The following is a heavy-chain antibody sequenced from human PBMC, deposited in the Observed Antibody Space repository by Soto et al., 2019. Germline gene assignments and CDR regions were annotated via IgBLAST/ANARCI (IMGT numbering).Heavy chain of an antibody. CDR1: GFTFSRYA. CDR3: AREAYCSGGSCYSRYFDL. J-gene: IGHJ2*01. CDR2: ISYDGSNK. V-gene: IGHV3-30-3*01. D-gene: IGHD2-15*01. Sequence: QVQLVESGGGVVQPGRSLRLSCAASGFTFSRYAMNWVRQAPGKGLEWVAVISYDGSNKYYEDSVKGRFTITRDNSKNTLDLQMNSLRAEDTAVYYCAREAYCSGGSCYSRYFDLWGRGTLVTVSS.